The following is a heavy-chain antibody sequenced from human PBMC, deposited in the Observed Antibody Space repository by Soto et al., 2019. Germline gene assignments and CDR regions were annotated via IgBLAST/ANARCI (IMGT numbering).Heavy chain of an antibody. CDR2: TYYRSKWYN. J-gene: IGHJ6*02. CDR1: GYSVSSNRAA. Sequence: QTLSHTCAISGYSVSSNRAAWNWIRQSPSRGLEWLGRTYYRSKWYNDYAVSVKSRITINPDTSKKQFSLQLNSVTPEDTAVYYCARDQDIVVIPAAMSYGMDVWGQGTTVTVSS. D-gene: IGHD2-2*01. CDR3: ARDQDIVVIPAAMSYGMDV. V-gene: IGHV6-1*01.